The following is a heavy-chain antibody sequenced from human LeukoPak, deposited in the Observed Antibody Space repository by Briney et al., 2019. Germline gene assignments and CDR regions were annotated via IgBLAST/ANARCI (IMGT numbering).Heavy chain of an antibody. D-gene: IGHD3-22*01. CDR3: ASRGYYYDSSGYYSDY. V-gene: IGHV1-2*02. CDR2: INPKSGGT. J-gene: IGHJ4*02. CDR1: GYTFTGYY. Sequence: ASVKVSCKASGYTFTGYYMHWVRQAPGQGLEWMGWINPKSGGTNYAQKFQGRVTMTRDTSISTAYMELSRLRSDDTAVYYCASRGYYYDSSGYYSDYWGQGTLVTVSS.